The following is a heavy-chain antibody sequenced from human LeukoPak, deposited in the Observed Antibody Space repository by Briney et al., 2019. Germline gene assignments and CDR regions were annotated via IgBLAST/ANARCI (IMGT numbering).Heavy chain of an antibody. J-gene: IGHJ4*02. V-gene: IGHV3-74*01. D-gene: IGHD1-26*01. CDR1: GFIFTNYW. CDR2: IDKEGSAA. CDR3: ARGGYSGSYYRFD. Sequence: PGGSLRLSCVSSGFIFTNYWMHWVRQVSGKGPVWVGRIDKEGSAAFYAESVKGRFTISRDNVKSTVYLQMNSLTAEDTAVYHCARGGYSGSYYRFDWGQGTLVTVSS.